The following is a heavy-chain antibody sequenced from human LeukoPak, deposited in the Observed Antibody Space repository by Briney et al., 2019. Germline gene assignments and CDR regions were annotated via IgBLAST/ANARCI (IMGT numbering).Heavy chain of an antibody. Sequence: GGSLRLSCAASGFTFSSYWMTWVRQAPGKGLEWVANIKEDGSEKNYVDSVKGRFTISRDNAKNSLYLQMNSLRAEDTAVYYCGSTVREGEDQWGQGTLVTVSS. CDR3: GSTVREGEDQ. CDR2: IKEDGSEK. J-gene: IGHJ4*02. V-gene: IGHV3-7*03. CDR1: GFTFSSYW. D-gene: IGHD3-10*01.